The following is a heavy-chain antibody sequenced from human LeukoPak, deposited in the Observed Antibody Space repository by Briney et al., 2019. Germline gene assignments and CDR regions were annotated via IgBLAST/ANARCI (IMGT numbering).Heavy chain of an antibody. CDR3: AKDDGLLSGYCRDP. V-gene: IGHV3-30*18. CDR1: GFTVSSNY. Sequence: GGSLRLSCAASGFTVSSNYMSWVRQAPGKGLEWLAVISYDKRNTCYADSVKGRFTISRDNSKNTLYLQMNTLTVDDTAIYFCAKDDGLLSGYCRDPWGQGILVTVSS. CDR2: ISYDKRNT. D-gene: IGHD3-3*01. J-gene: IGHJ5*02.